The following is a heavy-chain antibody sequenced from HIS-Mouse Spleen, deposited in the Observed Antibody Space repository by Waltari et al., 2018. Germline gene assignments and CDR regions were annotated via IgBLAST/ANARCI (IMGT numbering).Heavy chain of an antibody. J-gene: IGHJ4*02. CDR3: ARRRIGYYFDY. D-gene: IGHD3-10*01. Sequence: QVQLQQWGAGLLKPSETLSLTCAVYGGSFSGYYWSWIRQRPGKGLEWSGEINHSGSTNYNPSLESRVTISVDTSKNQFSLKLSSVTAADTAVYYCARRRIGYYFDYWGQGTLVTVSS. V-gene: IGHV4-34*01. CDR1: GGSFSGYY. CDR2: INHSGST.